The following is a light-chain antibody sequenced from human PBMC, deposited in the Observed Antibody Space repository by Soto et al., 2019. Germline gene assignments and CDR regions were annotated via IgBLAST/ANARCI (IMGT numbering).Light chain of an antibody. CDR3: GTWDSSLTTYV. Sequence: QSVLTQPPSVSAAPGQKVTISCSGSISNIGNNYVSWYQHLPGAAPKLLIYDSNQRPSGTPDRFSGSKSGASATLGITGLQTGDEADYYCGTWDSSLTTYVFGPGTKLTVL. J-gene: IGLJ1*01. V-gene: IGLV1-51*01. CDR1: ISNIGNNY. CDR2: DSN.